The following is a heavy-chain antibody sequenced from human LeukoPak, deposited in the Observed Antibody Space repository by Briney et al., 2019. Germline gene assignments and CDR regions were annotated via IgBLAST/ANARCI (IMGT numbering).Heavy chain of an antibody. Sequence: SETLSLTCAVYGGSFSGYYWSWIRQPPGKGLEWIGYIYYSGTTYYNPSLKSRVTISVDTSKNQFSLKLSSVTAADTAMYYCARHYYGSGSYSAFDIWGQGTMVTVSS. CDR3: ARHYYGSGSYSAFDI. J-gene: IGHJ3*02. V-gene: IGHV4-59*08. CDR2: IYYSGTT. CDR1: GGSFSGYY. D-gene: IGHD3-10*01.